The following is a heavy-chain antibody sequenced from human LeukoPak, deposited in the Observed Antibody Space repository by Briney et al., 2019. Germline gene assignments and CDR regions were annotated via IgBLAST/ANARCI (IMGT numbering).Heavy chain of an antibody. Sequence: GGSLRLSCAASGFTFSSYTMSWVRQAPGKGLEWVSSISGSGGSTDYAYSVKGRFTITRDNSKNTLYLQMNSLRAEDTAVYYCAREQPPGVFFDYWGQGTLVTVSS. D-gene: IGHD1-26*01. J-gene: IGHJ4*02. CDR2: ISGSGGST. CDR3: AREQPPGVFFDY. V-gene: IGHV3-23*01. CDR1: GFTFSSYT.